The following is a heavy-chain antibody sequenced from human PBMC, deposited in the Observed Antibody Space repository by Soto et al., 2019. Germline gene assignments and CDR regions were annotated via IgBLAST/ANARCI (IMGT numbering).Heavy chain of an antibody. J-gene: IGHJ6*02. CDR3: ASSVRVPAAIPYGMDV. D-gene: IGHD2-2*01. CDR2: ISAYNGNT. Sequence: QVHLVQSGAEVKKPGASVKVSCKTSGYTFTDYAITWVRQAPGQGLEWMGWISAYNGNTNYAQKLQGRVTMTTDTSRRIAHMELRSLRSDDTAVYYCASSVRVPAAIPYGMDVWGQGTTVIVSS. V-gene: IGHV1-18*01. CDR1: GYTFTDYA.